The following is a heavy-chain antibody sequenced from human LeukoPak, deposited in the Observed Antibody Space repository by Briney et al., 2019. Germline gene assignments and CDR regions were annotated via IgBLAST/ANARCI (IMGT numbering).Heavy chain of an antibody. D-gene: IGHD3-22*01. CDR1: GYTFTGYY. V-gene: IGHV1-2*02. CDR2: INPNSGGT. CDR3: AREAESYYYDSSGYLGGFWFDP. J-gene: IGHJ5*02. Sequence: ASVKVSCKASGYTFTGYYMHWVRQGPGQGLEWMGWINPNSGGTNYAQKFQGRVTMTRDTSISTAYMELSRLRSDDTAVYYCAREAESYYYDSSGYLGGFWFDPWGQGTLVTVSS.